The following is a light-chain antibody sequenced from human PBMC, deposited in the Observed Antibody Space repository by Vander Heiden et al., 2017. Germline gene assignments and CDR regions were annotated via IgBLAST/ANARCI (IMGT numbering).Light chain of an antibody. CDR2: DAS. V-gene: IGKV1-33*01. CDR3: QQYDNLPLT. J-gene: IGKJ3*01. Sequence: DIQMTQSPSSLSPSVGDRVTITCQASQDISNYLNWYQQKPGKAPKLLIYDASNLETGGPSRFSGSGSGTDFTFTISSLQPEDIATYYCQQYDNLPLTFGPGTKVDIK. CDR1: QDISNY.